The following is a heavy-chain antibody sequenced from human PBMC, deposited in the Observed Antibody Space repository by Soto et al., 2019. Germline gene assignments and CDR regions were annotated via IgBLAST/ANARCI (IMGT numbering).Heavy chain of an antibody. Sequence: TLSLTCSVSGSSTVSHYHWTWIRQPPGKGLEWMGYIFNSGTTFYNPSPTSRLSISMDTSGNHFSLELRSVTAADTAVYYCALALGPTTGLDYWGQGTLVTVSS. CDR3: ALALGPTTGLDY. D-gene: IGHD1-26*01. V-gene: IGHV4-31*02. J-gene: IGHJ4*02. CDR1: GSSTVSHYH. CDR2: IFNSGTT.